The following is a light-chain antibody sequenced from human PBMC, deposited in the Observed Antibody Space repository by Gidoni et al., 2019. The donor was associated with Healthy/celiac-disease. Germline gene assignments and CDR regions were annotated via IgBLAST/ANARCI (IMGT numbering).Light chain of an antibody. J-gene: IGLJ2*01. V-gene: IGLV2-14*01. CDR3: SSYTSNSTPVV. Sequence: QSALTQPASVSGSPGQSITISCTGTSSDVGGYNYVSWYQQHPGKAPKLMIYDVSNRPPGVSNRFSGSKSGNTASLTISGLQAEDEADYYCSSYTSNSTPVVFGGGTKLAVL. CDR1: SSDVGGYNY. CDR2: DVS.